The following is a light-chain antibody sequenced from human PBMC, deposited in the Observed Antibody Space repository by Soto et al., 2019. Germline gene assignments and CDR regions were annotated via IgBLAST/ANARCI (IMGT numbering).Light chain of an antibody. CDR1: AGEVTSGHY. V-gene: IGLV7-43*01. J-gene: IGLJ3*02. CDR3: LLYFRAAQV. CDR2: STT. Sequence: QAVVTQEPSLTVSPGATVTLTCASSAGEVTSGHYANWLQQKPGQPPRSLIHSTTNKPAWTPARFSGSLLGGKAALTLSGVRPEAEAYYYCLLYFRAAQVFGGGTKLTVL.